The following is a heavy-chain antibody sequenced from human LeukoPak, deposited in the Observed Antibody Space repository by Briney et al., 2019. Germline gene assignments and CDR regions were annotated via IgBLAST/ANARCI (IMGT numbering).Heavy chain of an antibody. Sequence: ASVKVSCKASGYTFTGYYMHWVRQAPGQGLEWMGWIDPNTGGTIYAQKFQGRVTMTRDTSISTAYMELSRLRSDDTAVYYCARVIAAAGPEFDFWGQGTLVTASS. CDR1: GYTFTGYY. CDR3: ARVIAAAGPEFDF. D-gene: IGHD6-13*01. V-gene: IGHV1-2*02. J-gene: IGHJ4*02. CDR2: IDPNTGGT.